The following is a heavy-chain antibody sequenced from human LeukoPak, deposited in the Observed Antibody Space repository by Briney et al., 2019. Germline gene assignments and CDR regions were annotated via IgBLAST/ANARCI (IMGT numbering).Heavy chain of an antibody. CDR1: GFTLSNYW. CDR2: INNDGSST. V-gene: IGHV3-74*01. CDR3: ASQPY. J-gene: IGHJ4*02. Sequence: GRSLRLSRAASGFTLSNYWMHWVRQAPGKELVWVSRINNDGSSTAYADSVKGRFTISRDNAQNTLYLQMSTLRAEDTAMYYCASQPYWGQGTLVTVSS.